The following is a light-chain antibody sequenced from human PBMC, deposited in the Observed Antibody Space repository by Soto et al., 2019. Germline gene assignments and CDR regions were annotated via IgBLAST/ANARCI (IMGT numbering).Light chain of an antibody. CDR1: QDISNY. CDR3: QQYPS. V-gene: IGKV1-33*01. J-gene: IGKJ1*01. CDR2: DAS. Sequence: DIQMTQSPSSLSASVGDRVTITCQASQDISNYLNWYQQKPGKAPKLLIYDASNLETGVPSRFSGSGSGTDFTFTISILQPEDIATYYCQQYPSFGQGTKVEIK.